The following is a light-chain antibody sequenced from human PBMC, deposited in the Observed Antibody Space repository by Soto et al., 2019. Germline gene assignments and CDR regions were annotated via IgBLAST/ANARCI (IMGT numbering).Light chain of an antibody. J-gene: IGKJ1*01. V-gene: IGKV1-5*03. CDR1: QSISSW. CDR2: KAS. Sequence: DIQMTQSPSTLSASVGDRVTITCRASQSISSWLTWYQQKPGKAPKVLIYKASSLESGVPSRFSGRGSGTEFTLTISSLQPDDFATYYCQQYNSYSATFGQGTKVEIK. CDR3: QQYNSYSAT.